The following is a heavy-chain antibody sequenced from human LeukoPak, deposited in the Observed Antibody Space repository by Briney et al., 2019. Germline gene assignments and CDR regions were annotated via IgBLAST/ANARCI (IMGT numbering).Heavy chain of an antibody. D-gene: IGHD3-10*01. CDR2: INHSGST. Sequence: PSETLSLTCAVYGLSFRGYYWSGIRQPPGKGLEWVGEINHSGSTNYNPSLKNRVTITVDTSKHQSSLKLSSVTAADTAVYYCARALWFGGWFDAFDIWGQGTMVTVSS. J-gene: IGHJ3*02. CDR3: ARALWFGGWFDAFDI. CDR1: GLSFRGYY. V-gene: IGHV4-34*01.